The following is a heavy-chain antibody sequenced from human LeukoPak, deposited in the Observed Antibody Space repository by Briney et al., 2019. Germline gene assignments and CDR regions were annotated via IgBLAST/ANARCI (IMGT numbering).Heavy chain of an antibody. V-gene: IGHV4-59*12. CDR2: IYYSGST. CDR3: ARDKPQSYFDF. J-gene: IGHJ4*02. CDR1: GGSISSYY. Sequence: SETLSLTCTVSGGSISSYYWSWIRQPPGKGLERIGYIYYSGSTDYNPSLKSRVTISADTSKNQFSLNLSSVTAADTAVYYCARDKPQSYFDFWGQGTLVTVSS.